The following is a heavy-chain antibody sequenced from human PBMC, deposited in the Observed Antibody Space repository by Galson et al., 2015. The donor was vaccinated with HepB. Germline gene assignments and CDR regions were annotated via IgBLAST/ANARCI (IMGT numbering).Heavy chain of an antibody. Sequence: SVKVSCKASGYTFTSYDINWVRQATGQGLEWMGWMNPNSGNTGYAQKFQGRVTMTRNTSISTAYMELSSLRSEDTAVYYCARRRPQRRNWFDPWGQGTLVTVSS. CDR2: MNPNSGNT. CDR1: GYTFTSYD. V-gene: IGHV1-8*01. J-gene: IGHJ5*02. CDR3: ARRRPQRRNWFDP.